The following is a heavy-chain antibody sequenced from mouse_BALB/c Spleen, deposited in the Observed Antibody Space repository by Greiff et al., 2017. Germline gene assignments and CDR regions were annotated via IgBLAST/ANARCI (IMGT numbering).Heavy chain of an antibody. Sequence: VQGVESGPGLVAPSQSLSITCTVSGFSLTSYGVHWVRQPPGKGLEWLGVIWAGGSTNYNSALMSRLSISKDNSKSQVFLKMNSLQTDDTAMYYCAREGETSSYDYWGQGTTLTVSS. CDR1: GFSLTSYG. CDR2: IWAGGST. J-gene: IGHJ2*01. CDR3: AREGETSSYDY. V-gene: IGHV2-9*02. D-gene: IGHD3-2*01.